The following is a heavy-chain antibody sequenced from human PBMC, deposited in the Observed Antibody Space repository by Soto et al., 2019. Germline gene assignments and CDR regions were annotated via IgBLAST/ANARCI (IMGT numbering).Heavy chain of an antibody. CDR3: ARRRFGESRGFDY. CDR2: IYPGDSDT. Sequence: GESLKISCQGSGYSFSNYWIGWVRQLPGKGLEWMGIIYPGDSDTRNSPSFQGQVTISVDKSISTAYLQWSSLKASDTAMYYCARRRFGESRGFDYWGQGTLVTVS. V-gene: IGHV5-51*01. CDR1: GYSFSNYW. D-gene: IGHD3-10*01. J-gene: IGHJ4*02.